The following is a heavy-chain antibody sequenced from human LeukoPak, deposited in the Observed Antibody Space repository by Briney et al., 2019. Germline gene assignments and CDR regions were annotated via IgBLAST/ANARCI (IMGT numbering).Heavy chain of an antibody. J-gene: IGHJ4*02. CDR3: ARDPQGLYSSGWVDY. CDR2: ISYDGSNK. CDR1: GFTFSSYA. Sequence: GGSLRLSCAASGFTFSSYAMHWVRQAPGKGLEWVAVISYDGSNKYYADSVKGRFTISRDNSKNTLCLQMNSLRAEDTAVYYCARDPQGLYSSGWVDYWGQGTLVTVSS. V-gene: IGHV3-30*04. D-gene: IGHD6-19*01.